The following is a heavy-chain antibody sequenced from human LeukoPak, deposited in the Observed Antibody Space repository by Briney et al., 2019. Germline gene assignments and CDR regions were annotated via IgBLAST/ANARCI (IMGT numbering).Heavy chain of an antibody. CDR2: IYYSGST. D-gene: IGHD6-13*01. Sequence: SETLSLTCTVSGGSISSYYWSWIRQPPGKGLEWIGYIYYSGSTNYNPSLKSRVTISVDTSKNQFSLKLSSMTAADTAVYYCAREGAAAGTLYWGQGTLVTVSS. J-gene: IGHJ4*02. CDR3: AREGAAAGTLY. V-gene: IGHV4-59*12. CDR1: GGSISSYY.